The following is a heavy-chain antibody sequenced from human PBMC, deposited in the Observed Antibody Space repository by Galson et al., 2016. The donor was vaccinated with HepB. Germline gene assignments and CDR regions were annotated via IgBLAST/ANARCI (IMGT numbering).Heavy chain of an antibody. J-gene: IGHJ3*02. CDR2: IVVGSGNT. V-gene: IGHV1-58*01. D-gene: IGHD1-26*01. Sequence: SVKVSCKASGFNFSNSAVQWVRQARGQRLEWIGWIVVGSGNTNYAQKFQERVTITRDMSTSTAYMELSSLRSEDTAGYYCSVGGVGSTSGDAFDIWGQGTMVTVSS. CDR1: GFNFSNSA. CDR3: SVGGVGSTSGDAFDI.